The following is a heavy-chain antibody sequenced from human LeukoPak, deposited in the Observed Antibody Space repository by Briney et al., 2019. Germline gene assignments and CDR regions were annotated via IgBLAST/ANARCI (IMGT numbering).Heavy chain of an antibody. Sequence: GGSLRLSCAASGFTFSDYYMSWIRQAPGKGLEWVSYISSSDSTIYYADSAKGRFTISRDNAKNSLYLQMNSLRAEDTAVYYCARPHSGSYYGSAFGVWGQGTMVTVSS. D-gene: IGHD1-26*01. CDR2: ISSSDSTI. CDR3: ARPHSGSYYGSAFGV. CDR1: GFTFSDYY. J-gene: IGHJ3*01. V-gene: IGHV3-11*01.